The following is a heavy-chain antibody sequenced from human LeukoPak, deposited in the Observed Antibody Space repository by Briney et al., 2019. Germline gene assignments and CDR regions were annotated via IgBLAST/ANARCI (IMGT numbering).Heavy chain of an antibody. Sequence: PGGSLRLSCAASGFTFSSYGMYWVRQAPGKGLEWVAFIRYDGSNKYYADSVKGRFTISRDNSKNTLYLQMNSLRDEDTAVYYCANLAAATSYYYYGMDVWGQGTTVTVSS. CDR3: ANLAAATSYYYYGMDV. CDR1: GFTFSSYG. V-gene: IGHV3-30*02. J-gene: IGHJ6*02. D-gene: IGHD6-13*01. CDR2: IRYDGSNK.